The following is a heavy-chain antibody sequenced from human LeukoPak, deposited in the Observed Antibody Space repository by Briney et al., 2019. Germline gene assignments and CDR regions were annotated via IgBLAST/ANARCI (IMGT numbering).Heavy chain of an antibody. CDR3: ARVYRGSCFGYYFDY. Sequence: PGGSLRLSCAASGFTVSSNYMSWVRQAPGKGLEWVSVIYSGGSTYYADSVKGRFTISRDNSKNTLYLQMNSLRAEDTAVYYCARVYRGSCFGYYFDYWGQGTLLTVSS. J-gene: IGHJ4*02. CDR1: GFTVSSNY. V-gene: IGHV3-53*01. D-gene: IGHD2-15*01. CDR2: IYSGGST.